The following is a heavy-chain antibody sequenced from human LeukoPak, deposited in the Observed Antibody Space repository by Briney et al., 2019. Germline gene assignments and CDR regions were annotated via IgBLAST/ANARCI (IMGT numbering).Heavy chain of an antibody. CDR2: IIPIFGTA. D-gene: IGHD5-12*01. CDR1: GGTFSSYA. J-gene: IGHJ4*02. Sequence: SVKVSCKASGGTFSSYAISWVRQAPGQGLEWMGGIIPIFGTANYAQKFQGRVTITADESTSTAYMELSSLRSEDTAVYYCARDSYSGYDPSYGCHYWGQGTLVTVSS. V-gene: IGHV1-69*13. CDR3: ARDSYSGYDPSYGCHY.